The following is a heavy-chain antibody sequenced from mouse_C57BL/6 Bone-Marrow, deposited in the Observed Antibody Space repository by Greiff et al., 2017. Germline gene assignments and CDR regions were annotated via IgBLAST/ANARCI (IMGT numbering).Heavy chain of an antibody. D-gene: IGHD2-3*01. CDR1: GYSITSGYY. J-gene: IGHJ4*01. CDR2: ISYDGSN. Sequence: EVQVVESGPGLVKPSQSLSLTCSVTGYSITSGYYWNWIRPFPGNKLGWTSYISYDGSNNYNASLKNRISITRDTSKNQLFLKLSSVTTEDTARYYCARRWLVRGGAMDYWGQGTSVTVSS. V-gene: IGHV3-6*01. CDR3: ARRWLVRGGAMDY.